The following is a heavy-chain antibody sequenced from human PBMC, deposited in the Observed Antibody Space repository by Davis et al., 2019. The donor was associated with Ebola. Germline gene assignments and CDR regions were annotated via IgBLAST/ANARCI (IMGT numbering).Heavy chain of an antibody. CDR2: ISSSGSTI. CDR3: AKAAAAGTGVFDY. Sequence: PGGSLRLSCAASGFTFSSYEMNWVRQAPGKGLEWVSYISSSGSTIYYADSVKGRFTISRDNAKNSLYLQMNSLRAEDTALYYCAKAAAAGTGVFDYWGQGTLVTVSS. D-gene: IGHD6-13*01. CDR1: GFTFSSYE. V-gene: IGHV3-48*03. J-gene: IGHJ4*02.